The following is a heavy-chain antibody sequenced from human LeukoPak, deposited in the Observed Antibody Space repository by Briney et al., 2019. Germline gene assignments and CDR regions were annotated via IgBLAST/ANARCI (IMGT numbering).Heavy chain of an antibody. D-gene: IGHD4-17*01. CDR1: GGSISSYY. CDR3: ARVKTLTTVSFYMDV. Sequence: PSETLSLTCTVSGGSISSYYWGWIRQPPGKGLEWIGSIYHSGSTYYNPSLKSRVTISVDTSKNQFSLKLSSVTAADTAVYYCARVKTLTTVSFYMDVWGKGTTVTVSS. J-gene: IGHJ6*03. V-gene: IGHV4-38-2*02. CDR2: IYHSGST.